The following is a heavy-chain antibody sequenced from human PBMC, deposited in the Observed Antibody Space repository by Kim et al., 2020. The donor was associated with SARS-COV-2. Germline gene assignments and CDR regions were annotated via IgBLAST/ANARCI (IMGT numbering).Heavy chain of an antibody. CDR2: ISYDGSNN. V-gene: IGHV3-30*18. CDR3: AKEEQWPTTNFDY. Sequence: GGSLRLSCAASGFTFSSYGMHWVRQAPGKGLEWVAVISYDGSNNYYADSVKGRFTISRDNSKNTLYLQMNSLRAEDTAVYYCAKEEQWPTTNFDYWGQGTLGTVSS. CDR1: GFTFSSYG. J-gene: IGHJ4*02. D-gene: IGHD6-19*01.